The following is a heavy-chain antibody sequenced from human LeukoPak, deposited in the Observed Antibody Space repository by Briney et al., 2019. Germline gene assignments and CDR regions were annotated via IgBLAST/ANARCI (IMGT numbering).Heavy chain of an antibody. Sequence: GGSLRLSCAASGFPVISNYMTWVRQAPGKGLEWVSIIYNDGTSYYADSVRGRFIISRDNSENTLYLQMNSLRVEDTAVYYCARWGGLTNFDYWGQGTLVTVPS. V-gene: IGHV3-53*01. CDR1: GFPVISNY. CDR3: ARWGGLTNFDY. J-gene: IGHJ4*02. CDR2: IYNDGTS. D-gene: IGHD3-10*01.